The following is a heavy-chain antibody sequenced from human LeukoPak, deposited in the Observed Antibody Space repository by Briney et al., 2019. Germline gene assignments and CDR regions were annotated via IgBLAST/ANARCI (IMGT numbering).Heavy chain of an antibody. Sequence: GGSLRLSCAASGFTLSSYSMNWVRQAPGKGLEWVSSISSSSAYIYYADSVKGRFTISRDNAKNSLYLQMNSLRAEDTAVYYCARSIAAAVYFDYWGQGTLVTVSS. V-gene: IGHV3-21*01. D-gene: IGHD6-13*01. J-gene: IGHJ4*02. CDR1: GFTLSSYS. CDR3: ARSIAAAVYFDY. CDR2: ISSSSAYI.